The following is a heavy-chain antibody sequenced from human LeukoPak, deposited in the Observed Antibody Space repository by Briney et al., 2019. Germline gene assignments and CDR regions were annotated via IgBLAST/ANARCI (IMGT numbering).Heavy chain of an antibody. CDR1: GYTFTSYY. Sequence: GASVKVSCKASGYTFTSYYMHWVRQAPGQGLEWMGIINPSGGSTSYAQKFQGRVTMTRDTFTSTVYMELSSLRSEDTAVYYCARGENTMVRGVILYYYYMDVWGKGTTVTISS. V-gene: IGHV1-46*01. J-gene: IGHJ6*03. CDR3: ARGENTMVRGVILYYYYMDV. CDR2: INPSGGST. D-gene: IGHD3-10*01.